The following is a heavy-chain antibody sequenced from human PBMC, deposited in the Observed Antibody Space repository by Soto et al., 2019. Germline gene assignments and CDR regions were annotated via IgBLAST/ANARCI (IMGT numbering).Heavy chain of an antibody. J-gene: IGHJ6*02. CDR2: IYYSGST. Sequence: SETLSLTCTVSGGSVSSGSYYWSWIRQPPGKGLEWIGYIYYSGSTNYNPSLKSRVTISVDTSKNQFSLKLSSVTAADTAVYYCARDPYSYGYGGYYYYGMDVWGQGTTVTVSS. CDR3: ARDPYSYGYGGYYYYGMDV. V-gene: IGHV4-61*01. CDR1: GGSVSSGSYY. D-gene: IGHD5-18*01.